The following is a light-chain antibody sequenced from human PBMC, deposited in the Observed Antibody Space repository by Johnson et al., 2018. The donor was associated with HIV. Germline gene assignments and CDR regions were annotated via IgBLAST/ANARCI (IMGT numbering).Light chain of an antibody. CDR1: NSNIGTNY. Sequence: VLTQPPSVSAAPGQKVTISCSGSNSNIGTNYVSWYQQLPGTAPKLLIYESTNRPSGIPDRFSGSKSGTSATLGISGLQPGDEADYYCGTWDSRLNVYLVGTGTKVTVL. CDR3: GTWDSRLNVYL. CDR2: EST. J-gene: IGLJ1*01. V-gene: IGLV1-51*02.